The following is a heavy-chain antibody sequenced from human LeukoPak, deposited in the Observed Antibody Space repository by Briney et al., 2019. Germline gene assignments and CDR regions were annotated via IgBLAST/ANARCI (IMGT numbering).Heavy chain of an antibody. J-gene: IGHJ6*03. CDR3: ARSHLGWSGYYTHYYYYYMDV. Sequence: PGGSLRLSCAASGFTFSTYTMNWVRQAPGKGLEWVSYISSSGSTVYYADSVKGRFTISRDNAMNSLYLQMNSLRAEDTAVYYCARSHLGWSGYYTHYYYYYMDVWGKGTTVTVSS. V-gene: IGHV3-48*04. CDR1: GFTFSTYT. D-gene: IGHD3-3*01. CDR2: ISSSGSTV.